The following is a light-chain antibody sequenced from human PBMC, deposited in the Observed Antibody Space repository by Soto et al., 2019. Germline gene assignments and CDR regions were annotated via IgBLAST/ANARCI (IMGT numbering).Light chain of an antibody. CDR3: SSYTSSSTSYV. Sequence: QSVLTQPASVSGYPGQSITTSCTVTSSDVGGYNYVSWYQQHPGKAPKLMIYEVSNRPSGVSNRFSGSKSGNTASLTISGLQAEDEADYYCSSYTSSSTSYVFGTGTKVTVL. V-gene: IGLV2-14*01. CDR2: EVS. CDR1: SSDVGGYNY. J-gene: IGLJ1*01.